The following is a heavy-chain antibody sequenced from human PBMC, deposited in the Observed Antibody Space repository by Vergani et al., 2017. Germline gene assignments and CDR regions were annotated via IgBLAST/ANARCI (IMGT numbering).Heavy chain of an antibody. Sequence: EVQLLESGGGLVQPGGSLRLSCAASGFTFSSYAMSWVRQAPGKGLEWVSSISSSSSYIYYADTVKGRFTISRDNAKNSLYLQMNSLRAEDTAVYYCARVTGFTYNWFDPWGQGTLVTVSS. V-gene: IGHV3-21*01. J-gene: IGHJ5*02. CDR1: GFTFSSYA. CDR3: ARVTGFTYNWFDP. CDR2: ISSSSSYI. D-gene: IGHD3-16*01.